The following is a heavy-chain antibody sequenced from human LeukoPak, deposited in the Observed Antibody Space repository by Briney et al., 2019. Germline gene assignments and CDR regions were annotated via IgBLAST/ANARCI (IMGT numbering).Heavy chain of an antibody. CDR1: GFTFSSYW. CDR3: AREIHVRWYDILTGFDY. CDR2: IKQDGSEK. Sequence: PGGSLRLSCAASGFTFSSYWMTWVRQAPGKGLEWVANIKQDGSEKYYVDSVKGRFTISRDNAKNSLYLQMNSLRAEDTAVYYCAREIHVRWYDILTGFDYWGQGTLVTVSS. D-gene: IGHD3-9*01. V-gene: IGHV3-7*01. J-gene: IGHJ4*02.